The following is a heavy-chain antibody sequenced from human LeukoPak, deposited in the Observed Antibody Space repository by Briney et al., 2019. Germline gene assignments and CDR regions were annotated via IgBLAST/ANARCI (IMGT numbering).Heavy chain of an antibody. Sequence: SETLSLTCTVSGGSISSYYWSWIRQPPGKGLEWIGYIYYSGSTNYNPSLKSRVTISVDKSKNQFSLKLSSVTAADTAVYYCARDLAGSTDYWGQGTLVTVSS. J-gene: IGHJ4*02. CDR3: ARDLAGSTDY. D-gene: IGHD1-1*01. CDR1: GGSISSYY. V-gene: IGHV4-59*12. CDR2: IYYSGST.